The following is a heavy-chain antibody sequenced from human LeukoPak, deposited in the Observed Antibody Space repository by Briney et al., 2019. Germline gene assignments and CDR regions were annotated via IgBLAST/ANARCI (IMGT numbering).Heavy chain of an antibody. Sequence: GGSLRLSCAASGFTFSNYAMNWVRQAPGKRLEWVSSITSSGDSIYYADSVKGRFTISRDNSKNTVFLLMSSLRAEDTAIYYCAKGTSRSCSGAICYPFDFWGQGTLVAVSS. J-gene: IGHJ4*02. CDR2: ITSSGDSI. V-gene: IGHV3-23*01. CDR3: AKGTSRSCSGAICYPFDF. CDR1: GFTFSNYA. D-gene: IGHD2-2*01.